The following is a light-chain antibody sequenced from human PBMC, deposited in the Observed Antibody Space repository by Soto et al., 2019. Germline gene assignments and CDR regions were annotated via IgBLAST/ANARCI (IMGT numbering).Light chain of an antibody. V-gene: IGKV3-20*01. CDR2: GPS. Sequence: ELVLTQSPCTLYLSPGERATVSCRASQSVSSNYFAWHQQRPGQAPRLLIYGPSGRATGIPDSFSGSGSGTDFTLTISRLEPEDFAVYYCQQYGDSPLTFGGGTKIDI. J-gene: IGKJ4*01. CDR3: QQYGDSPLT. CDR1: QSVSSNY.